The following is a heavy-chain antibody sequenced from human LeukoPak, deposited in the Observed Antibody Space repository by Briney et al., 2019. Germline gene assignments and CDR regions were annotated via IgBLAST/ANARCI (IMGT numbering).Heavy chain of an antibody. CDR2: IYYSGST. CDR3: ARDLGGGYYSTIDY. Sequence: SETLSLTCTVSGGSISSSSYYWGWIRQPPGKGLEWIGSIYYSGSTYYNPSLKSRVTISVDTSKNQFSLKLSSVTAADTAVYYCARDLGGGYYSTIDYWGQGTLVTVSS. J-gene: IGHJ4*02. CDR1: GGSISSSSYY. V-gene: IGHV4-39*07. D-gene: IGHD3-22*01.